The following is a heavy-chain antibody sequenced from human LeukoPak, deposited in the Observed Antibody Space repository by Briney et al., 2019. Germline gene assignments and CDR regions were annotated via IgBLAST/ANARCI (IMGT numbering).Heavy chain of an antibody. J-gene: IGHJ3*02. D-gene: IGHD6-13*01. CDR1: GYTFTGYY. Sequence: ASVRVSCKASGYTFTGYYIHWVRQAPGQGLEWMGWINPKSGGTNYAQKFQGSVTMSRDTSISTAYMELRRLRSDDTAVYYCARPRSSWYSDAFDIWGQGTMVTVSS. CDR3: ARPRSSWYSDAFDI. V-gene: IGHV1-2*02. CDR2: INPKSGGT.